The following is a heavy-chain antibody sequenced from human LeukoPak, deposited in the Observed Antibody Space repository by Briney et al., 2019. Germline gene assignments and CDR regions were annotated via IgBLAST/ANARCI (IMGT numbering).Heavy chain of an antibody. CDR1: GFTFSSYA. CDR3: ARDSAPSVDTAMEACFDY. Sequence: GGSLRLSCAASGFTFSSYAMHWVRQAPGKGLEWVAVISYDGSNKYYADSVKGRFTICRDNSKNTLYLQMNSLRAEDTAVYYCARDSAPSVDTAMEACFDYWGQGTLVTVSS. V-gene: IGHV3-30-3*01. CDR2: ISYDGSNK. D-gene: IGHD5-18*01. J-gene: IGHJ4*02.